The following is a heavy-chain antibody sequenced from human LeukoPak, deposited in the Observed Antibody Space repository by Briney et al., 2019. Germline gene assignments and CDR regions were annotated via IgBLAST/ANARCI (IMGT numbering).Heavy chain of an antibody. V-gene: IGHV3-69-1*01. CDR3: ARTYDSRGYFFDF. D-gene: IGHD3-22*01. Sequence: SGGSLRLSCAASGFTFSDYYMSWIRQAPGKGLEWVSYISSSSTIYYADSVKGRFTISRDNAKNSLYLQMSSLRAEDTAVYFCARTYDSRGYFFDFWGQGTLVTVSS. J-gene: IGHJ4*02. CDR1: GFTFSDYY. CDR2: ISSSSTI.